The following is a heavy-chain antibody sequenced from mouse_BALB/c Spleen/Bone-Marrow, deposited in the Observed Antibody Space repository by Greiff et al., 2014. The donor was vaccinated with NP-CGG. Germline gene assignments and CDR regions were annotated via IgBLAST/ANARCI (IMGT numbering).Heavy chain of an antibody. V-gene: IGHV1-69*01. J-gene: IGHJ2*01. CDR2: IDTSDSYT. D-gene: IGHD2-1*01. Sequence: QVQLQQSGAELVMPGASVKMSCKASGYTFTDYWMHWVKQRPGQGLEWIGAIDTSDSYTSYNQKFKGKATLSVDESSSTAYMQLSSLTSEDSAVYYCALYYGNYGDYWGQGTTLTVSS. CDR1: GYTFTDYW. CDR3: ALYYGNYGDY.